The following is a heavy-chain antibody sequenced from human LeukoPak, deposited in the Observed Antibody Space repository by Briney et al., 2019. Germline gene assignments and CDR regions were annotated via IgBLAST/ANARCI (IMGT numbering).Heavy chain of an antibody. CDR1: GGSISSNNYY. V-gene: IGHV4-39*01. Sequence: SETLSLTCTVSGGSISSNNYYWGWIRQPPGKGLVWYGSIYYSGMTYYNPSLKSRVTISVETSKNQFSMKLSYVTAADTDVYYCARHSQDPIQLWSYYYYYHMDVWGKGTTVTVSS. CDR2: IYYSGMT. J-gene: IGHJ6*03. D-gene: IGHD5-18*01. CDR3: ARHSQDPIQLWSYYYYYHMDV.